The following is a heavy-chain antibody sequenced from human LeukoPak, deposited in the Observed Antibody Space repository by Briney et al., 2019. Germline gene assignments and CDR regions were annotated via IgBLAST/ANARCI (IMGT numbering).Heavy chain of an antibody. CDR1: GGCISSYY. Sequence: SETLSLTCTVSGGCISSYYWSWLRQPPGQGLEWLGFIYYSGSTHYKSSLKSRVTISVDTSKNQFSLRLSSVTAADTAVYYCARHSGSSPHYFDYWGQGTLVTVSS. J-gene: IGHJ4*02. V-gene: IGHV4-59*08. CDR2: IYYSGST. D-gene: IGHD1-26*01. CDR3: ARHSGSSPHYFDY.